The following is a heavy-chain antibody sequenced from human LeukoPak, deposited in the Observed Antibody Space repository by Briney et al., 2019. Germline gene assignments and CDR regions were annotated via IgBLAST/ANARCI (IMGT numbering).Heavy chain of an antibody. Sequence: GGSLRLSCAASGFTFSSYSMNWVRQAPGKGLEWVSSITISSSYMYYADSVKGRFTMFRDDANNSLYLQMHSLRVEDTAVYYCARGLAVAGTGDGFDIWGQGTMVTVSS. CDR3: ARGLAVAGTGDGFDI. CDR2: ITISSSYM. V-gene: IGHV3-21*01. CDR1: GFTFSSYS. D-gene: IGHD6-19*01. J-gene: IGHJ3*02.